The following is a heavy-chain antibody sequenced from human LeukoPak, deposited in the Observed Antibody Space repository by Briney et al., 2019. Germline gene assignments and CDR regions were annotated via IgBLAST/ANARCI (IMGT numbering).Heavy chain of an antibody. D-gene: IGHD6-13*01. CDR1: GFTFSSYG. V-gene: IGHV3-21*01. CDR3: ARAVAAAGTGFDY. J-gene: IGHJ4*02. CDR2: ISSSSSYI. Sequence: GGSLRLSCAASGFTFSSYGMHWVRQAPGKGLEWVSSISSSSSYIYYADSVKGRFTISRDNAKNSLYLQMNSLRAEDTAVYYCARAVAAAGTGFDYWGQGTLVTVSS.